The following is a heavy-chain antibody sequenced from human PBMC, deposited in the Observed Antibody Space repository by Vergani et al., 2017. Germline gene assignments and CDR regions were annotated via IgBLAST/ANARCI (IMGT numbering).Heavy chain of an antibody. Sequence: EVQLVESGGGLVQPGRSLRLSCAASGFTFDDYAMHWVRQAPGKGLEWVSGISWNSGSIGYADSVTGRFTISRDNAKNSLYLQMNSLRAEDTALYYCAKDHYDFWSGYPNLSPFDLWGRGTLVTVSS. CDR2: ISWNSGSI. J-gene: IGHJ2*01. V-gene: IGHV3-9*01. CDR3: AKDHYDFWSGYPNLSPFDL. D-gene: IGHD3-3*01. CDR1: GFTFDDYA.